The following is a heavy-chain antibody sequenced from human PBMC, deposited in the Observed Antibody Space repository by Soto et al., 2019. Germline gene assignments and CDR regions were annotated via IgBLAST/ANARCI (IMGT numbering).Heavy chain of an antibody. CDR2: INAGNGNT. CDR3: ARGDFWSGYYSSDAEYFQH. J-gene: IGHJ1*01. V-gene: IGHV1-3*01. D-gene: IGHD3-3*01. CDR1: GYTFTSYA. Sequence: QVQLVQSGAEVKKPGASVKVSCKASGYTFTSYAMHWVRQAPGQRLEWMGWINAGNGNTKYSQKFQGRVTITRDTSASTAYMELSSLRSEDTAVYYCARGDFWSGYYSSDAEYFQHWGQGTLVTVSS.